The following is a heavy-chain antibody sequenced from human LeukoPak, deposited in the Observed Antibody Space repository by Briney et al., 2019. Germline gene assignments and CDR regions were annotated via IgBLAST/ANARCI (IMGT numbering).Heavy chain of an antibody. CDR3: ARGGNYDILTGYIFDY. J-gene: IGHJ4*02. V-gene: IGHV3-7*03. D-gene: IGHD3-9*01. CDR2: IKHDGGDK. CDR1: GFTFSNYW. Sequence: QPGGSLRLSCAASGFTFSNYWMSWVRQAPGKGLEWVANIKHDGGDKHYVDSVKGRFTIARDSAKNSLNLQMNSLRAEDTAVYYCARGGNYDILTGYIFDYRGQGTLVTVSS.